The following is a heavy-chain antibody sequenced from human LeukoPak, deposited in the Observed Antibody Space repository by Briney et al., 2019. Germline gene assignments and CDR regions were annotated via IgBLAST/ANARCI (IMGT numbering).Heavy chain of an antibody. D-gene: IGHD3-22*01. V-gene: IGHV4-38-2*02. Sequence: KPSETLSLTCTVSGYSISSGYYWGWIRQPPGKGLEGIGSIYHSGSTYYNPSLKSRVTISVDTSKNQFSLKLSSVTAADTAVYYCARAIYAYDSSGYYYVTVYYYYMDVWGKGTTVTVSS. J-gene: IGHJ6*03. CDR1: GYSISSGYY. CDR3: ARAIYAYDSSGYYYVTVYYYYMDV. CDR2: IYHSGST.